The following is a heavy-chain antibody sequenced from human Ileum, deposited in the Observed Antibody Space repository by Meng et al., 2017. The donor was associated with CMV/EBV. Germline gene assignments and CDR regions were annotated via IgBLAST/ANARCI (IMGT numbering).Heavy chain of an antibody. CDR1: GYTFTSQG. CDR3: ARGIDY. CDR2: INTNNGNT. J-gene: IGHJ4*02. Sequence: QDQLVQSGAEERKPGASVKVSCQASGYTFTSQGITWVRQAPGQGLEWMGWINTNNGNTKYAWKFQGRVTMTTDTSTSTGYMELRSLRYDDTAVYYCARGIDYWGQGTLVTVSS. V-gene: IGHV1-18*01.